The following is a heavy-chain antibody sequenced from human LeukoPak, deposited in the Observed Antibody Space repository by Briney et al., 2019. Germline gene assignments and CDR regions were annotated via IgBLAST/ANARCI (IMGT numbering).Heavy chain of an antibody. CDR1: GFTFSNAW. CDR3: AKVLSGSQDY. J-gene: IGHJ4*02. Sequence: GGSLRLSCAASGFTFSNAWMSWVRQAPGKGLEWVSTIGGGGESTYYADSVKGRFTISRDNSKNTVYLQMNSLRAEDAAVYYCAKVLSGSQDYWGQGTLVTVFS. V-gene: IGHV3-23*01. D-gene: IGHD1-20*01. CDR2: IGGGGEST.